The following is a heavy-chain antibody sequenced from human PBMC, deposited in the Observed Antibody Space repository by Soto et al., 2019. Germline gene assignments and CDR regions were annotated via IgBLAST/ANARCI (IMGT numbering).Heavy chain of an antibody. CDR3: ARDPFRVADGY. V-gene: IGHV3-33*01. D-gene: IGHD2-15*01. Sequence: QVQLVESGGGVVQPGRSLRLSCAASGFTFSSYGMHWVRQAPGKGLEWVAVIWYDGSNKYYADSVKGRFTISRDNSKNTLYLQMNSLRAEDTAVYYCARDPFRVADGYWGQGTLVTVSS. CDR2: IWYDGSNK. J-gene: IGHJ4*02. CDR1: GFTFSSYG.